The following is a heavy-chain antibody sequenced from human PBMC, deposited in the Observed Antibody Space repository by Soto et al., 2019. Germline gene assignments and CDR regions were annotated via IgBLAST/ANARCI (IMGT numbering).Heavy chain of an antibody. V-gene: IGHV3-21*01. CDR1: GFTLSSYR. J-gene: IGHJ6*02. CDR2: ISSSSSYI. CDR3: ARDQEQLASPYYYYGMDV. D-gene: IGHD6-6*01. Sequence: PGGSLRLSCAASGFTLSSYRMNWVRQAPGKGLEWVSSISSSSSYIYYADSVKGRFTISRDNAKNSLYLQMNSLRAEDTAVYYCARDQEQLASPYYYYGMDVWGQGTTVTVSS.